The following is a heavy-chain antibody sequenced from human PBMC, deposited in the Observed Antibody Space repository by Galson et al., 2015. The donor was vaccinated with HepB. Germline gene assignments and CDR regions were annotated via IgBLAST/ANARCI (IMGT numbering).Heavy chain of an antibody. CDR3: TTDPPIVEGDY. D-gene: IGHD1-26*01. CDR1: GFTFSSYG. J-gene: IGHJ4*02. Sequence: SLRLSCAASGFTFSSYGMHWVRQAPGKGLEWVAVISYDGSNKYYADSVKGRFTISRDDSKNTLYLQMNSLRAEDTAVYYCTTDPPIVEGDYWGQGTLVTVSS. V-gene: IGHV3-30*03. CDR2: ISYDGSNK.